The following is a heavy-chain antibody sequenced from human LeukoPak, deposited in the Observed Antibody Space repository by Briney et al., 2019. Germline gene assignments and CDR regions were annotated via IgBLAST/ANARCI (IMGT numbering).Heavy chain of an antibody. Sequence: GGSLRLSCAASGLTMSTYWMSWVRQAPRKGLEWVASINPAGSDKKYVDSVKGRFTISRDNADNSLYLQMNSLRVEDTAFYYCARLTSMVTTFVYWGQGALVTVSS. CDR2: INPAGSDK. J-gene: IGHJ4*02. CDR1: GLTMSTYW. D-gene: IGHD2-21*02. CDR3: ARLTSMVTTFVY. V-gene: IGHV3-7*01.